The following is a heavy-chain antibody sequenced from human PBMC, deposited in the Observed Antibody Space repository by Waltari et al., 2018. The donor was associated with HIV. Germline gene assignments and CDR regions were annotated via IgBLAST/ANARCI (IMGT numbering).Heavy chain of an antibody. V-gene: IGHV4-4*07. CDR1: DGSISTYY. D-gene: IGHD4-4*01. CDR3: AGTVTTRAYYDYAMDV. CDR2: IYTSGST. Sequence: QVQLQESGPGLVKPSETLSLTCTVSDGSISTYYWSWIRQPAGKGLEWIGRIYTSGSTNYNPSLKSRVTMSVDTSKNQFSLKLSSVTAADTAVYYCAGTVTTRAYYDYAMDVWGQGTTVTVSS. J-gene: IGHJ6*02.